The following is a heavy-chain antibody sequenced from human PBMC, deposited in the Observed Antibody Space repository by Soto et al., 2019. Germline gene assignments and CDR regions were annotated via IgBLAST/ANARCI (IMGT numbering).Heavy chain of an antibody. J-gene: IGHJ5*02. V-gene: IGHV1-18*01. CDR2: ISTYSGDT. CDR1: GYTFFTYD. CDR3: ALHHRHPTFANWFEP. Sequence: QVHLVQSGVEVKTPGPSVKVSCQASGYTFFTYDISWVRQAPGQGLEWMGWISTYSGDTKYAQKREGRVTRTTDTTTTAAFNELRSVRTQDRGGYNSALHHRHPTFANWFEPWGQGRQVIVSS.